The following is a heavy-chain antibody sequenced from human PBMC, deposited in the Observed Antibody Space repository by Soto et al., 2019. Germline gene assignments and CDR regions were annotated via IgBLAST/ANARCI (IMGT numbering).Heavy chain of an antibody. CDR2: IWYDGSNK. V-gene: IGHV3-33*01. D-gene: IGHD6-13*01. J-gene: IGHJ5*02. Sequence: GGSLRLSCAASGFTFSSYGMHWVRQAPGKGLEWVAVIWYDGSNKYYADSVKGRFTISRDNSKNTLYLQMNSLRAEDTAVYYCASGSTGSSWYWFDPWGQGTLVTVSS. CDR3: ASGSTGSSWYWFDP. CDR1: GFTFSSYG.